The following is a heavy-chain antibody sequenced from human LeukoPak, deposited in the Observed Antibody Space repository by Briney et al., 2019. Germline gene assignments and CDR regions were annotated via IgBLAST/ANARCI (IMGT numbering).Heavy chain of an antibody. CDR1: GFTFSSYS. CDR3: ASLKWFGEFTDAFDI. Sequence: PGGSMRLSCAASGFTFSSYSMNWVRQAPGKGLEWVSSISSSSSYIYYADSVKGRFTISRDNAKNSLYLQMNSLRAEDTAVYYCASLKWFGEFTDAFDIWGQGTMVTVSS. D-gene: IGHD3-10*01. CDR2: ISSSSSYI. J-gene: IGHJ3*02. V-gene: IGHV3-21*01.